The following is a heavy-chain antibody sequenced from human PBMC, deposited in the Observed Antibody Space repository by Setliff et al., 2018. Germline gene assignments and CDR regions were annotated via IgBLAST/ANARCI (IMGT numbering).Heavy chain of an antibody. D-gene: IGHD3-3*01. Sequence: GGSLRLSCAASGFTFSSYAMSWVRQAPGKGLEWVSAISGSGGRTYYADSVKGWFTIARDNSKNTLSLQMNSRRAEDTAVYYCATAFYYDFWTFDYWGQGTRVTVSS. CDR3: ATAFYYDFWTFDY. CDR1: GFTFSSYA. V-gene: IGHV3-23*01. J-gene: IGHJ4*02. CDR2: ISGSGGRT.